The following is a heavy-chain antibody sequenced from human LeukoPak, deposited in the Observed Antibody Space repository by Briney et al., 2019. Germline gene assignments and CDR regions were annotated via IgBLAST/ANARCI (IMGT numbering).Heavy chain of an antibody. V-gene: IGHV2-26*01. J-gene: IGHJ4*02. CDR3: ARIDTSTRDNDY. D-gene: IGHD6-6*01. CDR2: IFPNDQK. Sequence: ESGPVLVKPTETLTLTCTVSGFSLSDRRMGVNWIRQPPGKALEWLAHIFPNDQKSYNTSLKSRITISKDTSKSQVVLIMTNMDPVDTATYYCARIDTSTRDNDYWGQGTPVTVSS. CDR1: GFSLSDRRMG.